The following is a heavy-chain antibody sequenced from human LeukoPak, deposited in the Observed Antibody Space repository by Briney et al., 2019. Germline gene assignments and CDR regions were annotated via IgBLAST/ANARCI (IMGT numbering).Heavy chain of an antibody. J-gene: IGHJ6*02. Sequence: SETLSLTCTVSGGSISSGDYYWSWIGQPPGKGLEWIGYIYYSGSTYYNPSLKSRVTISVDTSKNQFSLKLSSVTAADTAVYYCARDTVTTFGYYYGMDVWGQGTTVTVSS. CDR1: GGSISSGDYY. D-gene: IGHD4-17*01. V-gene: IGHV4-30-4*01. CDR3: ARDTVTTFGYYYGMDV. CDR2: IYYSGST.